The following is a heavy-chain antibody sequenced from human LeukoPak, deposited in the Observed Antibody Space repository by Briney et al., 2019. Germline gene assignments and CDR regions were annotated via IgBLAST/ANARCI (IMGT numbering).Heavy chain of an antibody. CDR3: ARDLMTTLTPEH. J-gene: IGHJ1*01. CDR1: GFTFSSYS. Sequence: GGSLRLSCAASGFTFSSYSMNWVRQAPGKGLEWVSSISSSSSYIYYADSVKGRFTISRDNSKNTLYLQMNSLRAEDTAVYYCARDLMTTLTPEHWGQGTLVTVSS. D-gene: IGHD4-17*01. V-gene: IGHV3-21*04. CDR2: ISSSSSYI.